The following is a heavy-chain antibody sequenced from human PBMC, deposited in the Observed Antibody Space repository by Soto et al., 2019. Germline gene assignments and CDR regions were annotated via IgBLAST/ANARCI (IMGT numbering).Heavy chain of an antibody. CDR1: GFTFDDYA. Sequence: PGWSLRLSCAASGFTFDDYAMHWVRQAPGKGLEWVSFISWNSGSIGYADSVKGRFTISGDNAKNSLYLQMNSLRAEDTALYYCAKDIHSSGHHGNFQHWGQGTLVTASS. CDR3: AKDIHSSGHHGNFQH. V-gene: IGHV3-9*01. D-gene: IGHD6-19*01. CDR2: ISWNSGSI. J-gene: IGHJ1*01.